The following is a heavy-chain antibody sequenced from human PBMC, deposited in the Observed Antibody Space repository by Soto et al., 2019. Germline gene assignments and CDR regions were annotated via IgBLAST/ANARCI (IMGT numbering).Heavy chain of an antibody. CDR3: ARGRPVLRYFDRSRGYYYYGMDV. Sequence: SVKVSCKASGGTFSSYAISWVRQAPGQGLEWMGGIIPIFGTANYAQKFQGRVTITADESTSTAYMELSSLRSEDTAVYYCARGRPVLRYFDRSRGYYYYGMDVWGQGTTVTVSS. J-gene: IGHJ6*02. CDR2: IIPIFGTA. V-gene: IGHV1-69*13. CDR1: GGTFSSYA. D-gene: IGHD3-9*01.